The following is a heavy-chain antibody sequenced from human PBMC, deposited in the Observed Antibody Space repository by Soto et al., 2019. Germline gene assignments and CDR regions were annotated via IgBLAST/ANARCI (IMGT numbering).Heavy chain of an antibody. CDR3: ARDFKY. CDR1: GFTFSNYG. CDR2: IKQDGSEK. Sequence: PGGSLRLSCAASGFTFSNYGMSWVRQAPGKGLEWVANIKQDGSEKYYVDSVKGRFTISRDNAKNSLYLQMNSLRAEDTAVYYCARDFKYWGQGXLVTVYS. V-gene: IGHV3-7*03. J-gene: IGHJ4*02.